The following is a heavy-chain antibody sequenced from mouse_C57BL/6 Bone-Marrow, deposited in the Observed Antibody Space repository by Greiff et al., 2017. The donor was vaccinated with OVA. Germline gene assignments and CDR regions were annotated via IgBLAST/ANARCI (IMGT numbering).Heavy chain of an antibody. Sequence: VKLLESGAELVRPGASVKLSCKASGYTFTDYYINWVKQRPGQGLEWIARIYPGSGNTYYNEKFKGKATLTAEKSSSTAYMQLSRLTSEDSAVYGCARSRALYDEGDYFDYWGQGTTLTVSS. CDR2: IYPGSGNT. CDR1: GYTFTDYY. V-gene: IGHV1-76*01. D-gene: IGHD2-14*01. CDR3: ARSRALYDEGDYFDY. J-gene: IGHJ2*01.